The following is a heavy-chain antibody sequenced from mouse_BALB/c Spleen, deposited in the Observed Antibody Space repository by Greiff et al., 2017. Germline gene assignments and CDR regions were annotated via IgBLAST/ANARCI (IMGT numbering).Heavy chain of an antibody. CDR1: GFNINDTY. J-gene: IGHJ3*01. CDR3: VPGRLFAY. CDR2: IDPGNGNT. Sequence: VQLQQSGAELVKPGASVKLSCTASGFNINDTYMHWVKQRPEQGLEWIGRIDPGNGNTKYDPKFQGKATITADTSSNTAYLQLSSLTSEDTAVYCWVPGRLFAYWGQGTLVTVSA. V-gene: IGHV14-3*02. D-gene: IGHD2-12*01.